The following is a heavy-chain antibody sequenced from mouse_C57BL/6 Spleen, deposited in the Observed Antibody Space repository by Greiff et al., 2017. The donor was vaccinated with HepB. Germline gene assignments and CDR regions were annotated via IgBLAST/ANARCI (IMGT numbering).Heavy chain of an antibody. CDR1: GYTFTSYW. Sequence: QVQLQQPGAELVKPGASVKLSCKASGYTFTSYWMHWVKQRPGRGLEWIGRIDPNSGGTKYNEKFKSKATLTVDKPSITAYMQLSSLTSEDSAVYYCARDHDYGAWFAYWGQGTLVTVSA. J-gene: IGHJ3*01. CDR3: ARDHDYGAWFAY. CDR2: IDPNSGGT. V-gene: IGHV1-72*01. D-gene: IGHD2-4*01.